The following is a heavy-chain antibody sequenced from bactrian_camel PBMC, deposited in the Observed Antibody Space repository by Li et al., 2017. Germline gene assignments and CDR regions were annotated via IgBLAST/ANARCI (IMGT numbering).Heavy chain of an antibody. CDR1: GYSFTRNK. J-gene: IGHJ4*01. D-gene: IGHD7*01. V-gene: IGHV3S53*01. CDR2: INTRGTT. Sequence: HVQLVESGGGSVLAGGSLSLSCVVSGYSFTRNKNYVAWFRQTPGRNCEVISTINTRGTTTYADSVQGRFTISRDNAENTVYLQMNSLKPEDTAMYYCAASKGGNWCGYSQGTQVTVS.